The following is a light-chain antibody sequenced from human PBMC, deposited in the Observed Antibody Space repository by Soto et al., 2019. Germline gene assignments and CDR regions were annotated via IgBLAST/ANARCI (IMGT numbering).Light chain of an antibody. CDR1: SSDIGGFYY. J-gene: IGLJ1*01. V-gene: IGLV2-14*01. CDR3: SSYSSSSTFYV. Sequence: QSALTQPASVSGSPGQSITISCTGTSSDIGGFYYVSWYQHHPGKDPKLMFYQVSNRPSGVSNRFSGSKSGNTASLTISGRQAEDEADYFCSSYSSSSTFYVFGAGTKLTVL. CDR2: QVS.